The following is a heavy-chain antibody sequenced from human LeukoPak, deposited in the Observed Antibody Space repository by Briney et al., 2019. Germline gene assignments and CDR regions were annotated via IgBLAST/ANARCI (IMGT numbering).Heavy chain of an antibody. D-gene: IGHD3-10*02. CDR2: ISCSGSTI. Sequence: GGCLRLSCAGSGFTFSSYEMNWVRQAAGKGRAGVSYISCSGSTIYYADSVKGRFTISRDNAKNSLYLQMNSLRAEDTAVYYCAERGITMIGGVWGKGTMLTVSS. CDR3: AERGITMIGGV. J-gene: IGHJ3*01. CDR1: GFTFSSYE. V-gene: IGHV3-48*03.